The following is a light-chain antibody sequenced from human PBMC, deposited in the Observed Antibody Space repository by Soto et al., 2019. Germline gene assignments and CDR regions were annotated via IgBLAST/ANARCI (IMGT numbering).Light chain of an antibody. J-gene: IGKJ1*01. Sequence: DIQMTQSPFTMSASVGARVTITCLASQSISSWLAWYQQKPGKAPKLLIYDASSLESGVPSRFSGSGSGTEFTLTISSLQPDDFATYYCQQYNSYSWTFGQGTKVDIK. CDR2: DAS. CDR3: QQYNSYSWT. CDR1: QSISSW. V-gene: IGKV1-5*01.